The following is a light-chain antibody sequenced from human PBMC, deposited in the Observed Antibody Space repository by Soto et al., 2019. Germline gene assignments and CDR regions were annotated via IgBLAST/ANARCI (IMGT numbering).Light chain of an antibody. V-gene: IGLV2-8*01. CDR3: SSYAGGNVVV. CDR2: DVS. CDR1: SSDVGGYNY. Sequence: QSALTQPPSASGSPGQSVTISCTGTSSDVGGYNYVCWYQQYPGKAPKLMIYDVSKRPSGVADRFSGSKLGNTASLTVSGLQAEDEADYYCSSYAGGNVVVFGGGIKLTVL. J-gene: IGLJ2*01.